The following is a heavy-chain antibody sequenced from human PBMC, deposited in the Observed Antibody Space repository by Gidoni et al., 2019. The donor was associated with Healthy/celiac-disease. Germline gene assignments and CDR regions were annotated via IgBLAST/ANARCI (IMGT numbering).Heavy chain of an antibody. CDR1: GSTFRSYP. Sequence: EVQLLESGGGLVQPGGSLRLSCAAPGSTFRSYPLSWVRQAPRKGLEWVSAISGSGGSTYDADSVKGRFTISRDNSKNTLYLQMNSLRAEDTAVYYCAKDDCSSTSCYGILGAFDIWGQGTMVTVSS. V-gene: IGHV3-23*01. D-gene: IGHD2-2*01. J-gene: IGHJ3*02. CDR3: AKDDCSSTSCYGILGAFDI. CDR2: ISGSGGST.